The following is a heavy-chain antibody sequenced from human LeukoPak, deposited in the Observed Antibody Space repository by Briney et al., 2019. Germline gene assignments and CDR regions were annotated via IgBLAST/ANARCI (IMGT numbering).Heavy chain of an antibody. CDR1: GFTFSSYA. J-gene: IGHJ4*02. Sequence: AGGSLRLSCSASGFTFSSYAMHWVRQAPGKGLEYVSAISGNGGSTYYVDSVKGRFTISRDNSKNTLYLQMSSLRAEDTEVYYCVKDRTVVVTAFLSYWGQGTLVAVSS. CDR2: ISGNGGST. V-gene: IGHV3-64D*09. CDR3: VKDRTVVVTAFLSY. D-gene: IGHD2-21*02.